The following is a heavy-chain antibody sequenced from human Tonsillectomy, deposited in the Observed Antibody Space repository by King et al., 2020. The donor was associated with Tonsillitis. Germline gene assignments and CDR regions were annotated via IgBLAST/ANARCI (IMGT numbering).Heavy chain of an antibody. V-gene: IGHV3-53*01. Sequence: VQLVESGGGLIKPGGSLRLSCAASGFIVSSNYMSWVRQAPGKGLEWVSVIYSGGTTYYADSVKGRFPISRDNSKNTLYLQMNSLRAEDTAVYYCARDYGGVAARGYYYYGMDVWGQGTTVTVSS. CDR3: ARDYGGVAARGYYYYGMDV. CDR1: GFIVSSNY. D-gene: IGHD6-6*01. J-gene: IGHJ6*02. CDR2: IYSGGTT.